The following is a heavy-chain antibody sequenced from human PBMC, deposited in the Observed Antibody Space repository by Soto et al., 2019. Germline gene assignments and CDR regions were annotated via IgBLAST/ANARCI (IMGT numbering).Heavy chain of an antibody. J-gene: IGHJ5*02. CDR1: GYTFSKAW. D-gene: IGHD6-13*01. CDR2: IKSKTDGGTT. V-gene: IGHV3-15*01. Sequence: EVQLVESGGGLVKPGGSLRLSCAASGYTFSKAWMSWVRQAPGKGLEWVGRIKSKTDGGTTDYAAPVKGRFTISRDDSKNTLYLQMNSLQTEDTAVYYCRGSSSWYAWFDPWGQGTLVTVSS. CDR3: RGSSSWYAWFDP.